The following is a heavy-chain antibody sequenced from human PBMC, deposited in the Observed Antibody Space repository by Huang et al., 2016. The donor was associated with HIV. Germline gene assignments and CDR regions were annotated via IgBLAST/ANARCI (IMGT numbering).Heavy chain of an antibody. V-gene: IGHV5-51*01. Sequence: KGSGYSFSSYWIGWVRQIPGKGLEWMGVIYPGDSDTRYSPSFQGQVTISADKSTNTAYLQWSSLKASDTAMYYCARQYSSSWYTFYYFDYWGQGTLVTDSS. J-gene: IGHJ4*02. CDR1: GYSFSSYW. CDR3: ARQYSSSWYTFYYFDY. CDR2: IYPGDSDT. D-gene: IGHD6-13*01.